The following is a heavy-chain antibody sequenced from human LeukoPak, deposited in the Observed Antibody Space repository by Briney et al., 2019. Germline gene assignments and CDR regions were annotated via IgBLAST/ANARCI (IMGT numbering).Heavy chain of an antibody. D-gene: IGHD3-10*01. J-gene: IGHJ4*02. CDR3: AKGGGGYLDY. CDR1: GFSSSSYG. Sequence: GGSLRLSCAASGFSSSSYGMSWVRQAPGKGLEWVSAIGPGGNTYYADSVKGRFTTSRDNSKNTVYLQMNSLRAEDTEDTAVYYCAKGGGGYLDYWGQGALVTVSS. CDR2: IGPGGNT. V-gene: IGHV3-23*01.